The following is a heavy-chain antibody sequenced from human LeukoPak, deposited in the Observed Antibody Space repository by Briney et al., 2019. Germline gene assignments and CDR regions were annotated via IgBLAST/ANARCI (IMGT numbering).Heavy chain of an antibody. D-gene: IGHD2-8*01. CDR1: GGSFSGYY. V-gene: IGHV4-34*01. Sequence: SETLSLTCAVHGGSFSGYYWSWIRQPPGKGLEWIGEINHSGSTNYNPSLKSRVTISVDTSKNQFSLKLSSVTAADTAVYYCAREWYYYYYMDVWGKGTTVTVSS. CDR3: AREWYYYYYMDV. CDR2: INHSGST. J-gene: IGHJ6*03.